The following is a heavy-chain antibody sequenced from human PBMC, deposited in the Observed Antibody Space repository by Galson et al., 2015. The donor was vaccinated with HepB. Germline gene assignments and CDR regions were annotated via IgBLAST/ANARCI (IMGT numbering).Heavy chain of an antibody. CDR3: ARSPVEMATILSYYFDY. D-gene: IGHD5-24*01. CDR2: IIPIFGTA. V-gene: IGHV1-69*13. CDR1: GGTFSSYA. Sequence: SVKVSCKASGGTFSSYAISWVRQAPGQGLEWMGGIIPIFGTANYAQKFQGRVTITADESTSTAYMELSSLRSEDTAVYYCARSPVEMATILSYYFDYWGQGTLVTVSS. J-gene: IGHJ4*02.